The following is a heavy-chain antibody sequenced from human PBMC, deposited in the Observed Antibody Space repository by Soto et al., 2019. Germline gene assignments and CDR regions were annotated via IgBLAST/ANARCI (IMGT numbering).Heavy chain of an antibody. CDR2: INPNSGGT. D-gene: IGHD1-26*01. J-gene: IGHJ4*02. V-gene: IGHV1-2*02. Sequence: ASVKVSCKASGYTLTDYNMHWVRQAPGQGLESMGLINPNSGGTNYPQRFQGRATMTRDTSISTAYMELSTLRSDDTAIYYCARDISGSYDYWGQGTLVTVSS. CDR1: GYTLTDYN. CDR3: ARDISGSYDY.